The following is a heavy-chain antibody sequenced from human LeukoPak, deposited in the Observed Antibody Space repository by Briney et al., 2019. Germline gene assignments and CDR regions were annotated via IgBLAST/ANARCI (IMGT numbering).Heavy chain of an antibody. Sequence: GGSLRLSCADSGFTFSSYSMNWVRQAPGKGLEWVSSISSSSSDIYYADSVKGRFTISRGNAKNSLFLQMNNLRAEDTAVYYCARAAAGNRGWDWYYFDYWGQGTLVSVSS. CDR3: ARAAAGNRGWDWYYFDY. D-gene: IGHD6-13*01. CDR2: ISSSSSDI. CDR1: GFTFSSYS. J-gene: IGHJ4*02. V-gene: IGHV3-21*01.